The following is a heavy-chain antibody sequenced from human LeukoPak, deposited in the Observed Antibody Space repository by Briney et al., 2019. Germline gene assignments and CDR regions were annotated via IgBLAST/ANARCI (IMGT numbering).Heavy chain of an antibody. Sequence: GGSLRLSCVVSGITLSNYGMSWVRHAPGKGLEWVSGISERGGSTNYADSVKGRFIISRDTSKNTAYLQMNSLRVEDTAVYFCAKRGIVIRAVIIIGFHKEAYYFDYWGQGILVTVSS. CDR2: ISERGGST. V-gene: IGHV3-23*01. CDR1: GITLSNYG. CDR3: AKRGIVIRAVIIIGFHKEAYYFDY. D-gene: IGHD3-10*01. J-gene: IGHJ4*02.